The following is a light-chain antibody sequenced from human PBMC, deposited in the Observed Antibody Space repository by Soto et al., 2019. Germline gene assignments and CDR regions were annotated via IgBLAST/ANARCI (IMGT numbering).Light chain of an antibody. CDR1: SSDVGGYNY. CDR3: SSYTSSSTLYV. J-gene: IGLJ1*01. Sequence: QSALTQPASVSGSPGQSITISCTGTSSDVGGYNYVSWYQHHPGKAPKFMIYDVNNRPSGVSNRFSGSKSGNTASLTISGLQPEDEADYYCSSYTSSSTLYVFGTGTKVTVL. CDR2: DVN. V-gene: IGLV2-14*03.